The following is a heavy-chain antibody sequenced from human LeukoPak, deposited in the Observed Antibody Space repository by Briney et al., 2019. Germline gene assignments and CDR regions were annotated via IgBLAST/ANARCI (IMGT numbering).Heavy chain of an antibody. CDR2: IYHSGST. CDR3: ARIVVVIRGSLYYFDY. J-gene: IGHJ4*02. CDR1: GYSISSAYY. V-gene: IGHV4-38-2*01. Sequence: PSETLSLTCAVSGYSISSAYYWGWIRQPPGKRLEWIGSIYHSGSTYYNPSLKSRITISLDTSKNQFSLKLSSVTAADTAVYYCARIVVVIRGSLYYFDYWGQGTLVTVSS. D-gene: IGHD3-22*01.